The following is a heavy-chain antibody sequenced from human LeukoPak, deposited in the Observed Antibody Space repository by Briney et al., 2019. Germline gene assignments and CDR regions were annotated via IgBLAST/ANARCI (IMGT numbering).Heavy chain of an antibody. CDR2: INHSGST. Sequence: SETLSLTCAVYGGSFNGYYWSWIRQPPGKGLEWIGEINHSGSTNYNPSLKSRVTISVDTSKNQFSLKLSSVTAADTAVYYCRTEQYYYYGMDVWGQGTTVTVSS. CDR3: RTEQYYYYGMDV. J-gene: IGHJ6*02. D-gene: IGHD1-1*01. V-gene: IGHV4-34*01. CDR1: GGSFNGYY.